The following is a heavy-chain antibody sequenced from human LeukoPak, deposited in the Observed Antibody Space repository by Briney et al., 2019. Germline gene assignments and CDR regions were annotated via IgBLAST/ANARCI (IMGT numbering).Heavy chain of an antibody. Sequence: ASVKVSCKASGGTFSSYAISWVRQAPGQGLEWMGLINPGGGNTNYAQNFQGRVTMTRDTSISTAYMELSRLRSDDTAVYYCARDFGGIAVAGYYFDYWGQGTLVTVSS. CDR3: ARDFGGIAVAGYYFDY. D-gene: IGHD6-19*01. CDR2: INPGGGNT. CDR1: GGTFSSYA. J-gene: IGHJ4*02. V-gene: IGHV1-46*01.